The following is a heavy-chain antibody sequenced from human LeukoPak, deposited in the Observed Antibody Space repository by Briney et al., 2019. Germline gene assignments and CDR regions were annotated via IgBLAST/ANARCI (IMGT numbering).Heavy chain of an antibody. CDR2: ISTSGST. D-gene: IGHD3-10*01. CDR3: ARGRPDGSGSYYKFDP. Sequence: PSETLSLTCTVSGGSMSSFYWSWIRQPAGKGLEWIGRISTSGSTRYNPSLTSRVTMSVDMSKSQFSLNLSSVTAADTAVYYCARGRPDGSGSYYKFDPWGQGTLVTVSS. CDR1: GGSMSSFY. V-gene: IGHV4-4*07. J-gene: IGHJ5*02.